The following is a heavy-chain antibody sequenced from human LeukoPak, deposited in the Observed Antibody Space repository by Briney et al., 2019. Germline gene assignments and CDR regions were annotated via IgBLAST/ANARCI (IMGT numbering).Heavy chain of an antibody. CDR3: ARADTAMGTFDY. Sequence: ASVKVSCKASGYTFTGYYMHWVRQAPGQGLEWMGWINPNSGGTNYAQKFQGRVTMTRDTSISTAYMELSRLRSDDTAVYYCARADTAMGTFDYWGQGTLVTVSS. J-gene: IGHJ4*02. CDR1: GYTFTGYY. V-gene: IGHV1-2*02. CDR2: INPNSGGT. D-gene: IGHD5-18*01.